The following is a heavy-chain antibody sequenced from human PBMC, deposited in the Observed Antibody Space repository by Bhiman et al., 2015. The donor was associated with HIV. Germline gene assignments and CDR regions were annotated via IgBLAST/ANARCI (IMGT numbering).Heavy chain of an antibody. J-gene: IGHJ6*02. D-gene: IGHD6-13*01. CDR1: GFTFRTYS. CDR2: ISSSSSYI. CDR3: AREYAGTGYYGMDL. V-gene: IGHV3-21*02. Sequence: EVQLVESGGGLVQPGGSLRVSCAASGFTFRTYSMNWVRQAPGKGLEWVSSISSSSSYIYYADSVKGRFTISRDNAKNSLYLQMNSLRAEDTGVYYCAREYAGTGYYGMDLWGQGP.